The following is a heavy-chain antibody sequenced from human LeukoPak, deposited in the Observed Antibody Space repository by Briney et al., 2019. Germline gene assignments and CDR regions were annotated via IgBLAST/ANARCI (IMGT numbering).Heavy chain of an antibody. CDR2: IYYSGST. CDR3: ARDLIGGSAFDI. D-gene: IGHD3-16*01. J-gene: IGHJ3*02. CDR1: GGSISSSSYY. Sequence: SETLSLTCTVSGGSISSSSYYWSWIRQPPGKGLEWIGYIYYSGSTNYNPSLKSRVTISVDTSKNQFSLKLSSVTAADTAVYYCARDLIGGSAFDIWGQGTMVTVSS. V-gene: IGHV4-61*01.